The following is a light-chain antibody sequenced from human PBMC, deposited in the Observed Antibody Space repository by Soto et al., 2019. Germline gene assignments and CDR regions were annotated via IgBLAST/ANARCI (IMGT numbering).Light chain of an antibody. Sequence: QSALTQPPSASGSPGQSVTISCIGPSSDVGGYNYVSWYQQHPGKAPKLMIYEVSKRPSGVPDRFSGSKSGNTASLTVSGLQAEDKADYYCSSYAASNNLGVFGGGTKLTV. CDR2: EVS. CDR1: SSDVGGYNY. J-gene: IGLJ2*01. CDR3: SSYAASNNLGV. V-gene: IGLV2-8*01.